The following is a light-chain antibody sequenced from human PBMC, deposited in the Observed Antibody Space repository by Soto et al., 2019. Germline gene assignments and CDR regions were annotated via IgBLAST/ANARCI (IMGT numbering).Light chain of an antibody. CDR1: QSVSSSY. V-gene: IGKV3-20*01. CDR3: QQYGSSPLT. Sequence: EIVLTQSPGTLSLSPGERATLSCRASQSVSSSYLAWYQQKPGQAPRLLIYGASSRATGIPDRFSGSRSGTDFTLTISRLEPEDFAVYYCQQYGSSPLTFGPGTKVHIK. J-gene: IGKJ3*01. CDR2: GAS.